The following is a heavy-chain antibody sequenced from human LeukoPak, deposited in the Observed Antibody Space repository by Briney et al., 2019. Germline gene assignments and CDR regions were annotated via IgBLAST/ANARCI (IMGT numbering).Heavy chain of an antibody. CDR1: GGSISSYY. V-gene: IGHV4-59*01. CDR2: IYYSGST. J-gene: IGHJ3*02. CDR3: ARSREYCSSTSCSPDAFDI. D-gene: IGHD2-2*01. Sequence: SETLSLTCTVSGGSISSYYWSWIRQPPGKGLEWIGDIYYSGSTNYNPSLKSRVTISVDTSKNQFSLKLSSVTAADTAVYYCARSREYCSSTSCSPDAFDIWGQGTMVTVSS.